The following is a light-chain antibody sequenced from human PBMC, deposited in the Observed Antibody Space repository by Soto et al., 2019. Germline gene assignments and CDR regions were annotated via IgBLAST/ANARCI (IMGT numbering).Light chain of an antibody. CDR3: SSYAGSSSFRVL. J-gene: IGLJ7*01. V-gene: IGLV2-11*01. CDR1: SSDVGGYNY. CDR2: DVS. Sequence: QSALTQPRSVSGSPGQSVTISCTGTSSDVGGYNYVSWYQQHPGKAPKLMIYDVSKRPSGVPDRFSGSKSGDTASLTISGLQAEDEADYYCSSYAGSSSFRVLFGGGTQLTVL.